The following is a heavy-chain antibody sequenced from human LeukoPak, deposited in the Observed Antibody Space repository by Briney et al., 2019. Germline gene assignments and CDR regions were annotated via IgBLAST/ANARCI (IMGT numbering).Heavy chain of an antibody. J-gene: IGHJ3*02. Sequence: SETLSLTCAVYGGSFSGYYWTWIRQPPGKGLEWIGEINYSGSTNYNPSLKSRVTISVDTSKNQFSLKRSSVTAADTAVYYCARHVPAILTMDDAFDIWGQGTMVTVSS. CDR2: INYSGST. CDR3: ARHVPAILTMDDAFDI. V-gene: IGHV4-34*01. D-gene: IGHD3-10*01. CDR1: GGSFSGYY.